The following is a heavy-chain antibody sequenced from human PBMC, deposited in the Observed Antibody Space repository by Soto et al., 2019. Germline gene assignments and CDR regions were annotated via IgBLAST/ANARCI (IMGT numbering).Heavy chain of an antibody. Sequence: QEQLVESGGGVVQPGKSLRLSCTASRFAFSSYAMHWVRQAPGKGLEWVAVISYDGGYENYADSVKGRFTVSRDNSKNTLWLQMNSLRAEDTALYYCAKGTTVTPWRYLDLWGQGTPVTVSS. CDR1: RFAFSSYA. CDR2: ISYDGGYE. J-gene: IGHJ2*01. CDR3: AKGTTVTPWRYLDL. D-gene: IGHD4-17*01. V-gene: IGHV3-30*18.